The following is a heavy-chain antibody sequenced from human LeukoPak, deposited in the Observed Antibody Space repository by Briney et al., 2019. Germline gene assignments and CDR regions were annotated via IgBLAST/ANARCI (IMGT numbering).Heavy chain of an antibody. V-gene: IGHV3-21*01. CDR3: ARGFLEWFPFDY. Sequence: GGSLRLSCAASGFTFSSYSMNWVRQAPGKGLEWVSSISSSSSYIYYADSVKGRFTISRDNAKNSLYLQMNSLRAEDTAVYYCARGFLEWFPFDYWGQGTLVTVSS. D-gene: IGHD3-3*01. CDR2: ISSSSSYI. CDR1: GFTFSSYS. J-gene: IGHJ4*02.